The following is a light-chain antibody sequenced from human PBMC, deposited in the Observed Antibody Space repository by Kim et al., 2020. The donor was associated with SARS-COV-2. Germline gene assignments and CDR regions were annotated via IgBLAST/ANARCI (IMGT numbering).Light chain of an antibody. CDR3: MQALQTPYT. CDR1: QSLLHDNGNNY. CDR2: LGS. J-gene: IGKJ2*01. V-gene: IGKV2-28*01. Sequence: IVMTQSPLSLPVTPGEPASISCTSNQSLLHDNGNNYFDWYLQKPGQSPQVVVYLGSSRASGVPDRFSGSGSGTDFTLKISRVAADDVGIYYCMQALQTPYTFGQGTKLEI.